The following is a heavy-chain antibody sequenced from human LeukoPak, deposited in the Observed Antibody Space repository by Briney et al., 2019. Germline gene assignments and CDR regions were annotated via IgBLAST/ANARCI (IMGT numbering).Heavy chain of an antibody. CDR3: ATWAFYHNLDV. Sequence: GGSLRLSCAASGFTIGPYAMYWVRQGPGRDLEWVSVKAGGSGTFYADSVRGRFTTSRDNSKNSLYLQMNSLTSEDTALYYCATWAFYHNLDVWGQGTTVIVSS. V-gene: IGHV3-43*02. CDR1: GFTIGPYA. CDR2: KAGGSGT. J-gene: IGHJ6*02. D-gene: IGHD2/OR15-2a*01.